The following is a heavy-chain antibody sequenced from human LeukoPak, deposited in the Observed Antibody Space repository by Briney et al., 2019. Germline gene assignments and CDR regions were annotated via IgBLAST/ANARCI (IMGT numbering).Heavy chain of an antibody. CDR1: GFTFSSYW. CDR2: IKQDGSEK. J-gene: IGHJ4*02. D-gene: IGHD2-15*01. Sequence: GGSLRLSCAASGFTFSSYWMSWVRQAPGKGLEWVANIKQDGSEKYYVDSVKGRFTISRDNAKNSLYLQMNSLRAEDTAVYYCARDFGDQSVVAASNFDYWGQGTLVTVSS. V-gene: IGHV3-7*01. CDR3: ARDFGDQSVVAASNFDY.